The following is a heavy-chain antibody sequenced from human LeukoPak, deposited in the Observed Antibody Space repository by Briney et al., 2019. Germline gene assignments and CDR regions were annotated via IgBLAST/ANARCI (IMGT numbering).Heavy chain of an antibody. CDR1: GYTFTSYY. CDR3: ARGSGSYYNLDAFDI. Sequence: ASVKVSCKASGYTFTSYYMHWVRQAPGERVEWRGIINPGGGSTSYAQKFQGRGTMTRDTSTSTVYMELSSLRSEDTAVYYCARGSGSYYNLDAFDIWGQGTMVTVSS. CDR2: INPGGGST. V-gene: IGHV1-46*03. J-gene: IGHJ3*02. D-gene: IGHD3-10*01.